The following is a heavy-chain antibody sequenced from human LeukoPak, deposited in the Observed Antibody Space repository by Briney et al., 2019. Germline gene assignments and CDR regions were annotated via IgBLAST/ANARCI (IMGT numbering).Heavy chain of an antibody. Sequence: GESLKISCRGSGYSFTSYWIGWVRQMPGKGLEWMGIIYPGDSDTRYSPSFQGQVTISAGKSISTAYLQWSSLKASDTAMYYCARSPGSSSSADAFDIWGQGTMVTVSS. D-gene: IGHD6-6*01. CDR1: GYSFTSYW. CDR2: IYPGDSDT. J-gene: IGHJ3*02. CDR3: ARSPGSSSSADAFDI. V-gene: IGHV5-51*01.